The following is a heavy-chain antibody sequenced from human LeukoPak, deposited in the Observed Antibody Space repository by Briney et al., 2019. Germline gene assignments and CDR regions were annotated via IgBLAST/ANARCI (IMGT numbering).Heavy chain of an antibody. Sequence: SETLSLTCTVSGGSISSGDYYWSWIRQPPGKGLEWIGYIYYSGSTYYNPSLKSRVTISVDTSKNQFSLKLSSVTAADTAVYYCARSRGWNRRSSTSCLDYWGQGTLVTVSS. CDR1: GGSISSGDYY. V-gene: IGHV4-30-4*08. CDR3: ARSRGWNRRSSTSCLDY. D-gene: IGHD2-2*01. J-gene: IGHJ4*02. CDR2: IYYSGST.